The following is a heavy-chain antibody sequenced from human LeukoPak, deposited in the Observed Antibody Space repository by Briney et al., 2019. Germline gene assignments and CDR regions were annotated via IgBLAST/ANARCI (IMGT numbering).Heavy chain of an antibody. Sequence: GGSLRLSCTASGFTFSNYAMHWVRRAPGKGLEWVAGISYEGNNRYYADSVKGRFTISRDNHKNTVYLEMNGLRAEDTAVYYCAKGHYESAVRGGHLDYWGQGTLVTVSS. CDR2: ISYEGNNR. CDR3: AKGHYESAVRGGHLDY. CDR1: GFTFSNYA. D-gene: IGHD3-3*01. V-gene: IGHV3-30*18. J-gene: IGHJ4*02.